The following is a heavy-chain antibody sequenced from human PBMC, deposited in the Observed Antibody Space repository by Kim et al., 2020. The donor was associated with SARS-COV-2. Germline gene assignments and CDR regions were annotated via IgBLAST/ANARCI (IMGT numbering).Heavy chain of an antibody. CDR2: ISYDGSNK. V-gene: IGHV3-30*18. J-gene: IGHJ3*02. Sequence: GGSLRLSCAASGFTFSSYGMHWVRQAPGKGLEWVAVISYDGSNKYYADSVKGRFTISRDNSKNTLYLQMNSLRAEDTAVYYCAKGHEMAITGGAFDIWGQGTMVTVSS. CDR3: AKGHEMAITGGAFDI. CDR1: GFTFSSYG. D-gene: IGHD2-21*01.